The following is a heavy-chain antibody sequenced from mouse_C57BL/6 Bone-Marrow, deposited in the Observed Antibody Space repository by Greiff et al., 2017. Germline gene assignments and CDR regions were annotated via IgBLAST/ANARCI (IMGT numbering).Heavy chain of an antibody. J-gene: IGHJ4*01. V-gene: IGHV3-6*01. CDR1: GYSITSGYY. D-gene: IGHD2-12*01. CDR3: ARGRRRGKLMDY. CDR2: ISYDGSN. Sequence: EVQLQESGPGLVKPSQSLSLTCSVTGYSITSGYYWNWIRQFPGNKLEWMGYISYDGSNNYNPSLKNRISITSDTSKNQFFLKLNSVTTEDTATYYWARGRRRGKLMDYWGQGTSVTVSS.